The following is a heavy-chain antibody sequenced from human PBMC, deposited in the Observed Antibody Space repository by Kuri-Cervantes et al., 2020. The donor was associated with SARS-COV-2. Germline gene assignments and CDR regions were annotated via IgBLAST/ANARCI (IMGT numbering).Heavy chain of an antibody. J-gene: IGHJ4*02. Sequence: GESLKISCAASGFTFSSYSMNWVRQAPGKGLEWVSSISSSSSYIYYADSVKGRFTISRDNAKNSLYLQMNSLRAEDTAVYYCTTDGDDSWAFDYWGQGTLVTVSS. V-gene: IGHV3-21*03. CDR2: ISSSSSYI. D-gene: IGHD5-24*01. CDR1: GFTFSSYS. CDR3: TTDGDDSWAFDY.